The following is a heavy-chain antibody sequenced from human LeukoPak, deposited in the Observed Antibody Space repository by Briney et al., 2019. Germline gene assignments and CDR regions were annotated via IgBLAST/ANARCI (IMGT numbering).Heavy chain of an antibody. CDR3: ARGIVVPAAIRGYYYYYYMDV. Sequence: SETLSLTCTVSGGSISSGSYYWSWIRQPAGKGLEWIGRIYTSGSTNYNPSLKSRVTISVDTSKNQFSLKLSSVTAADTAVYYCARGIVVPAAIRGYYYYYYMDVWGKGTTVTVSS. V-gene: IGHV4-61*02. D-gene: IGHD2-2*02. CDR1: GGSISSGSYY. J-gene: IGHJ6*03. CDR2: IYTSGST.